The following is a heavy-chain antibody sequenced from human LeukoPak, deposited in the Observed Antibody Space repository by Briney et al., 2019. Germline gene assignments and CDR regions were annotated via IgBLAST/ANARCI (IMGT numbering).Heavy chain of an antibody. V-gene: IGHV5-51*01. J-gene: IGHJ4*02. CDR1: GYSFTSYW. Sequence: GESLKISCKGSGYSFTSYWIGWVRQMPGKGLEWMGIIYPGDSDTRYSPSFQGQVTISADKSISTAYLQWSSLKASDTAMYYFARRRYILGYCSSTSCYGYYFDYWGQGTLVTVSS. CDR2: IYPGDSDT. CDR3: ARRRYILGYCSSTSCYGYYFDY. D-gene: IGHD2-2*01.